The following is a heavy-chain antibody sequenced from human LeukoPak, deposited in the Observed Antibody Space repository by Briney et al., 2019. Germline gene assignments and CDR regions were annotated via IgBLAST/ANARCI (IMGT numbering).Heavy chain of an antibody. V-gene: IGHV3-33*06. D-gene: IGHD4-17*01. CDR1: GFAFSRYG. J-gene: IGHJ4*02. Sequence: GGSLRLSCAASGFAFSRYGMHWVRQAPGKGLEWVAVIWDDGSNQKYADSVKGRFTISRDNSKKTLYLQVNSLRAEDTAVYFCAKELTTERTPGVDSWGQGTLVTVSS. CDR3: AKELTTERTPGVDS. CDR2: IWDDGSNQ.